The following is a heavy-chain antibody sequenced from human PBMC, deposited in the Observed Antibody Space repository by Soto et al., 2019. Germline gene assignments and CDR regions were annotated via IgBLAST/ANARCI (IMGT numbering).Heavy chain of an antibody. D-gene: IGHD2-8*01. Sequence: SQTLSLTCAVYGGSFSGYYWSWIRQPPGKGLEWIGEINHSGSTNYNPSLKSRVTISVDTSKNQFSLKLSSVTAADTAVYYCARGLMNRGYYYYYYMDVWGKGTTVTVSS. J-gene: IGHJ6*03. CDR1: GGSFSGYY. V-gene: IGHV4-34*01. CDR3: ARGLMNRGYYYYYYMDV. CDR2: INHSGST.